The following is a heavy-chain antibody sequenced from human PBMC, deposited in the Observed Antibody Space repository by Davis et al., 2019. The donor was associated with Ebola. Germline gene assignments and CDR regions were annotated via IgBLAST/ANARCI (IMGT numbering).Heavy chain of an antibody. J-gene: IGHJ4*02. CDR2: IWYDGSNK. V-gene: IGHV3-33*01. CDR1: GFTFSSYG. Sequence: PGGSLRLSCAASGFTFSSYGMHWVRQAPGKGLEWVAVIWYDGSNKYYADSVKGRFTISRDNSKNTLYLQMNSLRAEDTAVYYCARGNHFNDYGDLNNDYWGQGTLVTVSS. CDR3: ARGNHFNDYGDLNNDY. D-gene: IGHD4-17*01.